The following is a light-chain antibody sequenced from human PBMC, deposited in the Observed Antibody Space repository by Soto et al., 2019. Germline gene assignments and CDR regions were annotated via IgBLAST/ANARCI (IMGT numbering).Light chain of an antibody. Sequence: QSALTQPASVSGSPGQSITISCSGSSSDIGSYNYVSWYQQHPGKAPKLMIYDVTNRPSGVSDRFSGSKSGDTASLTISGLQADDDADYYCSSYTTPTTLVVFVGGTKLTVL. CDR3: SSYTTPTTLVV. V-gene: IGLV2-14*03. CDR1: SSDIGSYNY. J-gene: IGLJ2*01. CDR2: DVT.